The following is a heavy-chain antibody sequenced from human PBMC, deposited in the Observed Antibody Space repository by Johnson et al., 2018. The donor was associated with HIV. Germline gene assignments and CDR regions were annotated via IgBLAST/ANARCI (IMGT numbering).Heavy chain of an antibody. J-gene: IGHJ3*02. CDR2: IYSGGST. Sequence: VQLVESGGGLIQPGGSLRLSCAASGFTVSSNYMSWVRQAPGKGLEWVSVIYSGGSTYYADSVKGRFTISRDNSKNTLYLQMNSLIAEDTAVYYCARGLIIQLWLQAAFDIWGQGTMVTVSS. CDR1: GFTVSSNY. V-gene: IGHV3-53*01. D-gene: IGHD5-18*01. CDR3: ARGLIIQLWLQAAFDI.